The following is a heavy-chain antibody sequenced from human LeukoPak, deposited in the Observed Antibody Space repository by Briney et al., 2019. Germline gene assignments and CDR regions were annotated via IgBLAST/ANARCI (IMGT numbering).Heavy chain of an antibody. CDR3: ARDRIAVADNWFDP. V-gene: IGHV3-74*01. CDR1: GFTLSSYW. J-gene: IGHJ5*02. D-gene: IGHD6-19*01. Sequence: GGSLRLSCAASGFTLSSYWMHWVRQATGKGLEWVSRITGDGSSTSYVDSVKGRFTISRDNAKNTLYLQMNSLRIEDTAVYYCARDRIAVADNWFDPWGQGTLVTVSS. CDR2: ITGDGSST.